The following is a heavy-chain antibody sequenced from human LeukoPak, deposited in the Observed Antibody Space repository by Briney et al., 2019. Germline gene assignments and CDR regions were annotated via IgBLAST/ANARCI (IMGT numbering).Heavy chain of an antibody. CDR1: GCTFTSYG. V-gene: IGHV1-18*01. Sequence: ASVKASCKASGCTFTSYGISWVRQAPGQGLEWMGWISAYNGNTNYAQKLQGRVTMTTDTSTSTAYMELRSLRSDDTAVYYCARDLDEDIVVVPAATLYGMDVWGQGTTVTVSS. CDR3: ARDLDEDIVVVPAATLYGMDV. D-gene: IGHD2-2*01. CDR2: ISAYNGNT. J-gene: IGHJ6*02.